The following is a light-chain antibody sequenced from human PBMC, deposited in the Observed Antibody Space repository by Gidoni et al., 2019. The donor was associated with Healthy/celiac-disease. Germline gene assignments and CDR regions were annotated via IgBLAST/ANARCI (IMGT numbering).Light chain of an antibody. Sequence: QSALTQPPSVSGSPGQSVTISCTGTSSDVGSYNRVSWYQQPPGTAPKLMVYEVSNRPSGVPDCFSGSKSGKKASLTIFGLQAEDEADYYCSSYTSSSTYVVFGGGTKLTVL. CDR1: SSDVGSYNR. V-gene: IGLV2-18*02. J-gene: IGLJ2*01. CDR2: EVS. CDR3: SSYTSSSTYVV.